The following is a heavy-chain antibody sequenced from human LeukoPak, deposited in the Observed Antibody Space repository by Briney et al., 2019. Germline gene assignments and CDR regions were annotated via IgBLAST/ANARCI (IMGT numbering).Heavy chain of an antibody. CDR1: GFTFSSYG. V-gene: IGHV3-30*02. D-gene: IGHD6-6*01. J-gene: IGHJ4*02. CDR2: LRNDGKTN. Sequence: GGSLRLSCAASGFTFSSYGMHWVRQAPGKWLEWVAYLRNDGKTNSYIDSVKGRFTVSRDNSKKTLFLQLNSRRADDTALYYCAKDQLSGATSSGSFDSWGLGTLVAVSS. CDR3: AKDQLSGATSSGSFDS.